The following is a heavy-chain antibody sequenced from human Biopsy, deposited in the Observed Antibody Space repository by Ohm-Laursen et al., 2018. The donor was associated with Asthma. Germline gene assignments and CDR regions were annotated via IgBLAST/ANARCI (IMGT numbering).Heavy chain of an antibody. V-gene: IGHV4-31*01. D-gene: IGHD3-22*01. CDR2: IYYSGST. CDR1: YGSITSGGYY. J-gene: IGHJ4*02. CDR3: ARAQDYYDSRGYCRSFDY. Sequence: TLSLTWTVSYGSITSGGYYWTWIRQHPGKGLEWIGFIYYSGSTYYNPSLKSQVSISIDTSKNQFSLKLSSVTAADTAVYYCARAQDYYDSRGYCRSFDYWGQGTLVTVSS.